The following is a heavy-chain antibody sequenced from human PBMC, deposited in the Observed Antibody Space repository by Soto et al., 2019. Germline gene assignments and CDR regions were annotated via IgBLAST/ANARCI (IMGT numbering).Heavy chain of an antibody. CDR2: IYHSGST. Sequence: PSEPLSLTYTVSGGSSISISYYWVWIRQPPGKGLEWIGEIYHSGSTNYNPSLKSRVTISVDKSKNQFSLKLSSVTAADTAVYYCASVEDGPGTQAFDIWGQGTMVTVSS. D-gene: IGHD1-1*01. CDR1: GGSSISISYY. J-gene: IGHJ3*02. CDR3: ASVEDGPGTQAFDI. V-gene: IGHV4-39*07.